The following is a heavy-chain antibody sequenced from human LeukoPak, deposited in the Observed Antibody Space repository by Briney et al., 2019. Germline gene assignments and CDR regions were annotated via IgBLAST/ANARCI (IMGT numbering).Heavy chain of an antibody. CDR2: ISGSGGST. CDR3: ATRGYYSGGAFDY. J-gene: IGHJ4*02. CDR1: GFTFSSYA. V-gene: IGHV3-23*01. D-gene: IGHD3-22*01. Sequence: PGGSLRLSCAASGFTFSSYAMSWVRQAPGKGLEWVSAISGSGGSTYCADSVKGRFTISRDNSKNTLYLQMNSLRAEDTAVYYCATRGYYSGGAFDYWGQGTLVTVSS.